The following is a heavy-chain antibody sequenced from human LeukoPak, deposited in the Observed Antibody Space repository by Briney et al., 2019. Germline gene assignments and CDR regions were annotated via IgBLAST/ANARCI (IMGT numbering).Heavy chain of an antibody. V-gene: IGHV3-21*01. D-gene: IGHD3-3*01. CDR3: ARDPRAYYDFWSGYPYPS. J-gene: IGHJ5*02. CDR2: ISSSSSYM. CDR1: GFTFSSYS. Sequence: GGSLRLSCAASGFTFSSYSMNWVRQAPGKGLEWVSSISSSSSYMYYADSVKGRFTISRDNAKNSLYLQMNSLRAEDTAVYYCARDPRAYYDFWSGYPYPSWGQGTLVTVSS.